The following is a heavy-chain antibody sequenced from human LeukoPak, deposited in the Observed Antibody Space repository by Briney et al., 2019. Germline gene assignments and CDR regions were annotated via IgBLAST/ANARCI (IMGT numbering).Heavy chain of an antibody. Sequence: GGSLRLSCAASGFTFSSYSMNWVRQAPGKGLEWVSSISSSSSYIYYADSVKGRFTISRDNAKNSLYLQMSSLRAEDTAVYYCFLIVDTAMAADYWGQGTLVTVSS. J-gene: IGHJ4*02. D-gene: IGHD5-18*01. V-gene: IGHV3-21*01. CDR1: GFTFSSYS. CDR3: FLIVDTAMAADY. CDR2: ISSSSSYI.